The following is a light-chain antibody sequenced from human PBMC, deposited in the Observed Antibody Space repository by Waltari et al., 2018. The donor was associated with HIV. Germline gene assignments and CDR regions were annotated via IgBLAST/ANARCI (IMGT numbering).Light chain of an antibody. V-gene: IGLV2-14*01. J-gene: IGLJ2*01. CDR2: GAS. CDR3: SAYTTYSPLAV. CDR1: SSDIGGYAS. Sequence: QSALTQPASVSGSPGQSITISCTGTSSDIGGYASVSWYQQHPGKAPKLLIYGASSRPSGVSNRFSGSRSGNTASLTISGLQADDEAHYYCSAYTTYSPLAVFGGGTKLTVL.